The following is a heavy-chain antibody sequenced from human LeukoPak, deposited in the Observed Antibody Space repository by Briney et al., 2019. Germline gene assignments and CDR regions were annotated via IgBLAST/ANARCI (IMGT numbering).Heavy chain of an antibody. CDR2: FDPEDGET. CDR3: ATDLEGTYYDFWTAGFDP. D-gene: IGHD3-3*01. J-gene: IGHJ5*02. V-gene: IGHV1-24*01. CDR1: GYTLTELS. Sequence: ASVKVSCKVSGYTLTELSMHWVRQAPGKRLEWMGGFDPEDGETIYAQKFQGRVTMTEDTSTDTAYMELSSLRSEDTAVYYCATDLEGTYYDFWTAGFDPWGQGTLVTVSS.